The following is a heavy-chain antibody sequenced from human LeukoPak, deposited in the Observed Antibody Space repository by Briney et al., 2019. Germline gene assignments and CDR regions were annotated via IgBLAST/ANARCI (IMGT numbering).Heavy chain of an antibody. J-gene: IGHJ4*02. CDR2: INSDGTTT. Sequence: GGSLRLSCAASGFTFRSFWMHWVRQAPGKGLVWVSCINSDGTTTSYADSVKGRFTISRDNAQNTLYLQVNSLRAEDTAVYYCARDAPGYYDSSGYYNSFDYWGQGALVTVSS. V-gene: IGHV3-74*01. D-gene: IGHD3-22*01. CDR3: ARDAPGYYDSSGYYNSFDY. CDR1: GFTFRSFW.